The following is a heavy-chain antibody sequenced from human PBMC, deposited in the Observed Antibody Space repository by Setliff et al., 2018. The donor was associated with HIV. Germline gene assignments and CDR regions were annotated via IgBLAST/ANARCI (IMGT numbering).Heavy chain of an antibody. D-gene: IGHD2-2*01. CDR2: IKSKTDGGTT. CDR3: TTGSCSRTSCRP. CDR1: GYSISSDYC. V-gene: IGHV3-15*01. J-gene: IGHJ5*02. Sequence: ETLSLTCGVSGYSISSDYCWGWIRQPPGKGLEWIGSIKSKTDGGTTDYAAPVKGRFTISRDDSKNTLFLQMNSLKTEDTAVYYCTTGSCSRTSCRPWGQGTLVTVSS.